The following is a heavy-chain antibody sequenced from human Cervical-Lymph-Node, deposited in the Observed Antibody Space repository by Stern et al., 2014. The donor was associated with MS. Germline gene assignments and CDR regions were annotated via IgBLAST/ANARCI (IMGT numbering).Heavy chain of an antibody. CDR3: ARGLELAPYYYYGMDV. CDR2: IIPIFGTA. D-gene: IGHD1-7*01. V-gene: IGHV1-69*01. J-gene: IGHJ6*02. CDR1: GGTFSSYA. Sequence: VQLVESGAEVKKPGSSGKVSCKASGGTFSSYAISWVRQAPGQGLEWMGGIIPIFGTANYAQKFQGRVTITADESTSTAYMELSSLRSEDTAVYYCARGLELAPYYYYGMDVWGQGTTVTVSS.